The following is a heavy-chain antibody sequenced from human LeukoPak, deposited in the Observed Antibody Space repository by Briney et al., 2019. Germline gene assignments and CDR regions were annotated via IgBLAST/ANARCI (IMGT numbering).Heavy chain of an antibody. V-gene: IGHV3-23*01. CDR2: ISGSGGST. CDR1: GFTFSSNA. CDR3: AKAYYYYYYMDV. J-gene: IGHJ6*03. Sequence: GGSLRLSCAASGFTFSSNAMSWVRQASGKGLEWVSAISGSGGSTYYADSVKGRFTISRDNSKSTLYLQMNSLRAEDTAVYYCAKAYYYYYYMDVWGKGTTVTVSS.